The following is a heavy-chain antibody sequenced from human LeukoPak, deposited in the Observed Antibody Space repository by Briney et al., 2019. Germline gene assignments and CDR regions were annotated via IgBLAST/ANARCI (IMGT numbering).Heavy chain of an antibody. CDR2: IIPILGIA. Sequence: SVKVSCKASGGTFSSYAISWVRQAPGQGLEWMGRIIPILGIANYAQKFQGRVTITADKSTSTAYMELSSLRSEDTAVYYWARGLSGSYLHYYYYYGMDVWGQGTTVTVSS. D-gene: IGHD1-26*01. V-gene: IGHV1-69*04. CDR3: ARGLSGSYLHYYYYYGMDV. CDR1: GGTFSSYA. J-gene: IGHJ6*02.